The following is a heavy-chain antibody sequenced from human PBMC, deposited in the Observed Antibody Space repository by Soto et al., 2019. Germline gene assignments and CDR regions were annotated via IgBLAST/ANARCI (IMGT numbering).Heavy chain of an antibody. CDR3: GRGSSLTKGEY. J-gene: IGHJ4*02. CDR1: GGSVSNSA. D-gene: IGHD6-6*01. V-gene: IGHV1-69*01. Sequence: QVQLVQSGSEVKKPGSSVRVSCKASGGSVSNSAISWLRQAPGQGLEWMGGIIPIFGPAIYARKFQGRFTISADESTGTAYMELNNVRSDDTAVYYCGRGSSLTKGEYWGQGTLVTVSS. CDR2: IIPIFGPA.